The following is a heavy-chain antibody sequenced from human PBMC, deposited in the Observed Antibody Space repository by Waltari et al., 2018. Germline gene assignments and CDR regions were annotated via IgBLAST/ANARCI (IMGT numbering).Heavy chain of an antibody. Sequence: QVQLQQWGAGLLQSSQTLSLTCAVYVGSFSGYYWGCVRQPPGKGLEWIGEINHAGYTNHNPSLRSRVTMSADTSKSQFSLKLNSVTAADTAVYYCVRLEDCTGPGGHCYSGDPFALDVWGQGTTVTVSS. CDR1: VGSFSGYY. D-gene: IGHD2-15*01. J-gene: IGHJ6*02. CDR2: INHAGYT. CDR3: VRLEDCTGPGGHCYSGDPFALDV. V-gene: IGHV4-34*02.